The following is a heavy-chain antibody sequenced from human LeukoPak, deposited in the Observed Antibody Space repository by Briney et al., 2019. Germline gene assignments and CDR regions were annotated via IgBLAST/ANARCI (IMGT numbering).Heavy chain of an antibody. Sequence: PGGSLRLSCAASGFSFSSYWMTWVRQAPGKGLEWVSAISGSGGSTYYADSVKGRFTISRDNSKNTLYLQMNSLRAEDTAVYYCAKGRHDYSNYGAFDIWGQGTMVTVSS. CDR3: AKGRHDYSNYGAFDI. CDR1: GFSFSSYW. V-gene: IGHV3-23*01. J-gene: IGHJ3*02. CDR2: ISGSGGST. D-gene: IGHD4-11*01.